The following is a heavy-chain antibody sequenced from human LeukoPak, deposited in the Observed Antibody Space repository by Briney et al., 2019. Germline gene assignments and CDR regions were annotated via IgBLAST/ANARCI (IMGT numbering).Heavy chain of an antibody. J-gene: IGHJ3*02. Sequence: SVKVSCKASGGTFSSYAISWVRQAPGQGLEWMGGVIPIFGTANYAQKFQGRVTITADESTSTAYMELSSLRAEEPAVLYCSRDHSGYHVGGGDDAFDIWGQGTMVTVSS. D-gene: IGHD5-12*01. V-gene: IGHV1-69*13. CDR1: GGTFSSYA. CDR3: SRDHSGYHVGGGDDAFDI. CDR2: VIPIFGTA.